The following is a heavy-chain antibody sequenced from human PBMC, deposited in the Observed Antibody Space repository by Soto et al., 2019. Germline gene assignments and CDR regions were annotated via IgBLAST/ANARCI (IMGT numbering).Heavy chain of an antibody. V-gene: IGHV3-15*01. CDR3: TTHCVPAARGGY. CDR2: IKSKTDGGTT. Sequence: GGSLRLSCAASGFTFSNAWMSWVRQAPGKGLEWVGRIKSKTDGGTTDYAAPVKGRFTISRDGSKNTLYLQMNSLKTEDTAVYYCTTHCVPAARGGYWGQGTLVTVSS. CDR1: GFTFSNAW. D-gene: IGHD2-2*01. J-gene: IGHJ4*02.